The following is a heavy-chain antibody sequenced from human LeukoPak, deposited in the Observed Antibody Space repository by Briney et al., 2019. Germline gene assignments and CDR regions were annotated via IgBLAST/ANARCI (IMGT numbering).Heavy chain of an antibody. CDR3: ARPLAAAGPYYYYYYMDV. Sequence: GGSLRLSCAASGFTVSSNYMSWVRQAPGKGLEWVSVIYSGGSTYYADSVKGRFTISRDNSKNTLYLQMNSLRAEDTAVYYCARPLAAAGPYYYYYYMDVWGKGTTVTVSS. V-gene: IGHV3-53*01. CDR2: IYSGGST. D-gene: IGHD6-13*01. CDR1: GFTVSSNY. J-gene: IGHJ6*03.